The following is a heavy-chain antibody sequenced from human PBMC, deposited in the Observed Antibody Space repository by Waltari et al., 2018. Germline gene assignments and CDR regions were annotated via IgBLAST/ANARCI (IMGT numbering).Heavy chain of an antibody. V-gene: IGHV3-23*01. Sequence: EVQVLESGGGLVEPGGSLRLSCVASGFTFTNYAMNWVRQVPGKGLEWVSTIRGGGDETFYADSVKGRFTFSRDNSKNTLHLQMNSLRVEDTAIYHCAKAYSTGWSEGDAFHIWGQGTMVTVSS. J-gene: IGHJ3*02. CDR1: GFTFTNYA. D-gene: IGHD6-19*01. CDR3: AKAYSTGWSEGDAFHI. CDR2: IRGGGDET.